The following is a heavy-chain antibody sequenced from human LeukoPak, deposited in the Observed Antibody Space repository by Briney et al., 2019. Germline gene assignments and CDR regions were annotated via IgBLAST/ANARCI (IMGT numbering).Heavy chain of an antibody. CDR2: INWNGGST. CDR3: ARDGGYCSGGSCFYLDY. CDR1: GFTFDDYG. D-gene: IGHD2-15*01. Sequence: PGGSLRLSCAASGFTFDDYGMSWVRQAPGKGLQWFSGINWNGGSTGYADSVKGRFTISRDNAKNSLYLQMNSLRAEDTALYYCARDGGYCSGGSCFYLDYWGQGTLVTVSS. V-gene: IGHV3-20*04. J-gene: IGHJ4*02.